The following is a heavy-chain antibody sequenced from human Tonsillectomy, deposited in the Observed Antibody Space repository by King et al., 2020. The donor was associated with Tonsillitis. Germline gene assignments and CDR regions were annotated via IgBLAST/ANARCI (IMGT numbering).Heavy chain of an antibody. Sequence: VQLQESGPGLVKPSETLSLTCTVSGGSISSYYWSWIRQPPGKGLEGIGYIHYSGSTNYNPSLKSRVTISVDTSKNQFSLKLSSVTATDTAVYYCARTPRPGIAVAGGAFDIWGQGTMVTVSS. CDR3: ARTPRPGIAVAGGAFDI. V-gene: IGHV4-59*01. D-gene: IGHD6-19*01. CDR1: GGSISSYY. CDR2: IHYSGST. J-gene: IGHJ3*02.